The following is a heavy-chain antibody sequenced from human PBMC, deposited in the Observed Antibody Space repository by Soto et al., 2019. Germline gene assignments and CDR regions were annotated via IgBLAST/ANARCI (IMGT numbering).Heavy chain of an antibody. CDR1: GDSIGSVKYH. J-gene: IGHJ5*02. D-gene: IGHD2-15*01. CDR3: ARRPVRGGNSGVGFDP. Sequence: QVRLQESGPGLVKPSETLSLTCTVSGDSIGSVKYHWGWIRHSPGKGLEWIGSMYSTGSTQYNPSHKRRVTMSVDTSTNQSSLRLRSVTAAETAIYYCARRPVRGGNSGVGFDPWGQGTLVTVSS. V-gene: IGHV4-39*01. CDR2: MYSTGST.